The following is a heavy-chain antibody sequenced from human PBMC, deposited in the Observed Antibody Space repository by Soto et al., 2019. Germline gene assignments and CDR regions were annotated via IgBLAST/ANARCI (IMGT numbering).Heavy chain of an antibody. J-gene: IGHJ5*02. CDR1: GFTFSSYA. V-gene: IGHV3-23*01. Sequence: EVQLLESGGGLVQPGGSLRLSCAASGFTFSSYAMSWVRQAPGKGLEWVSAISGSGGSTYYADSVKGRFTISRDNSKNTLYLQMNSLRAEDTAVYYCAKQYCSSTSCYLGPFDPWGQGTLVTVSS. CDR2: ISGSGGST. CDR3: AKQYCSSTSCYLGPFDP. D-gene: IGHD2-2*01.